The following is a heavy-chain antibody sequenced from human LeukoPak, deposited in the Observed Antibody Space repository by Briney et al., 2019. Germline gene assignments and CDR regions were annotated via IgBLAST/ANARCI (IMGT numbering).Heavy chain of an antibody. J-gene: IGHJ3*02. CDR3: VKDRGSGSYYFGAFDI. CDR2: ISSNGGST. CDR1: GFTFSRYA. Sequence: PGGSLRLSCSASGFTFSRYAMHWVRQAPGKGLEYVSAISSNGGSTYYADSVKGRFTISRDNSKNTLYLQMSSLRAEDTAVYYCVKDRGSGSYYFGAFDIWGQGTMVTVSS. V-gene: IGHV3-64D*06. D-gene: IGHD1-26*01.